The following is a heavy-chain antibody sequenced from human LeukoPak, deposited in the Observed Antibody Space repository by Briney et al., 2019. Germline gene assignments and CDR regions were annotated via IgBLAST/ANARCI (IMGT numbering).Heavy chain of an antibody. V-gene: IGHV3-30-3*01. J-gene: IGHJ4*02. Sequence: PGGSLRLSCAASGFTFSSYAMHWVRQAPGKGLEWVAVISYDGSNKYYADSVKGRFTVSRDIAKNTLYLQMNSLRAEDTAVYYCVGTIAYRGSEYWGQGALVTVSS. D-gene: IGHD1-7*01. CDR3: VGTIAYRGSEY. CDR2: ISYDGSNK. CDR1: GFTFSSYA.